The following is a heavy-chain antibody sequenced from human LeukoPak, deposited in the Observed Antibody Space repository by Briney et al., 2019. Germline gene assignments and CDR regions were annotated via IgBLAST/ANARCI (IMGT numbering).Heavy chain of an antibody. J-gene: IGHJ5*02. CDR1: GFIFSNYA. CDR2: ISGSGDDT. CDR3: AKDRRSSGPYNWFDP. D-gene: IGHD3-22*01. V-gene: IGHV3-23*01. Sequence: GGSLRLSCAASGFIFSNYAMNWVRQAPGKGLEWVSAISGSGDDTYYADSVKGLFTISRDNSKNTLYLQMNRLRAEDTAIYYCAKDRRSSGPYNWFDPWGQGTLVTVSS.